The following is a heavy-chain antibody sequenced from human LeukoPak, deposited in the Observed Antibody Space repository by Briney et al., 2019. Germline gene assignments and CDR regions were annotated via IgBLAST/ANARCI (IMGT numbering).Heavy chain of an antibody. CDR2: IYSGGST. V-gene: IGHV3-53*01. J-gene: IGHJ4*02. CDR3: AREYDFWSGYYSHFDY. CDR1: GFTVSSNY. Sequence: GGSLRLSCAASGFTVSSNYMSWVRQAPGKGLEWVSVIYSGGSTYYADSVKGRFTISRDNSKNTLYLQMNSLRAEDTAVYYCAREYDFWSGYYSHFDYWGQGTLVTVSS. D-gene: IGHD3-3*01.